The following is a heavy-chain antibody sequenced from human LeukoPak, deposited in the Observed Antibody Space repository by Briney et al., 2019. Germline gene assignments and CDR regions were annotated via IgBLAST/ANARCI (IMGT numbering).Heavy chain of an antibody. J-gene: IGHJ4*02. CDR2: IRSKANSYAT. CDR1: GFTFSGSA. CDR3: AKDSRIQLWFQDSREYYFDY. V-gene: IGHV3-73*01. Sequence: GGSLRLSCAASGFTFSGSAMHWVRQASGKGLEWVGRIRSKANSYATAYAASVKGRFTISRDDSKNTAYLQMNSLKTEDTAVYYCAKDSRIQLWFQDSREYYFDYWGQGTLVTVSS. D-gene: IGHD5-18*01.